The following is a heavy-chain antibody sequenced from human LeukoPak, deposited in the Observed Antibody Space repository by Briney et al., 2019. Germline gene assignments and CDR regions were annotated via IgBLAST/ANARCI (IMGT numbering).Heavy chain of an antibody. J-gene: IGHJ6*03. CDR1: GGSFSGYY. Sequence: SETLSLTCAVYGGSFSGYYWSWIRQPPGKGLEWIGEINHSGSTNYNPSLKSRVTISVDTSKNQFSLKLSSVTAADTAVYYCARESSYDILTGYLEDYYYYYMDVWGKGTTVTISS. D-gene: IGHD3-9*01. CDR3: ARESSYDILTGYLEDYYYYYMDV. V-gene: IGHV4-34*01. CDR2: INHSGST.